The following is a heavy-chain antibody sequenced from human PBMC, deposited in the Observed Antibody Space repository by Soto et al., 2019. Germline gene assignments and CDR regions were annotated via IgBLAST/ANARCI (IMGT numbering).Heavy chain of an antibody. Sequence: ASVKVSCKASGYTFTSYAMHWVRQAPGQRLEWMGWINAGNGNTKYSQKFQGRVTITRDTSASTAYMELSSLRSEDTAVYYCARVQAKQQLVFTLNYWGQGTLVTVSS. CDR2: INAGNGNT. CDR3: ARVQAKQQLVFTLNY. J-gene: IGHJ4*02. V-gene: IGHV1-3*01. D-gene: IGHD6-13*01. CDR1: GYTFTSYA.